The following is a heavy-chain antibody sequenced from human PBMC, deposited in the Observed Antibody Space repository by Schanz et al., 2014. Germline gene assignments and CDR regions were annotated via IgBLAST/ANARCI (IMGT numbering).Heavy chain of an antibody. Sequence: EVQLVESGGGLVKPGGSLRLSCAASGFTFSSYAMTWVRQIPGKGLEWVSAISASGGTTYYADSVKGRFTISRDNSKNTLYLQMNSLRPEDTAVYYCAKYRGYYRVSGSYRELEYWGQGTLVTVSS. CDR2: ISASGGTT. CDR1: GFTFSSYA. CDR3: AKYRGYYRVSGSYRELEY. J-gene: IGHJ4*02. V-gene: IGHV3-23*04. D-gene: IGHD3-10*01.